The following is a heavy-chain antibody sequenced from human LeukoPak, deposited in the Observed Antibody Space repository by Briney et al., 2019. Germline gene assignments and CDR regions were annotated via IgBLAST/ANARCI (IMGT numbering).Heavy chain of an antibody. D-gene: IGHD3-16*01. CDR1: GGSISSGGYS. Sequence: PSQTLSLTCAVSGGSISSGGYSWSWIRQPPGKGLEWIGCIYHSGSTYYNPSLKSRVSMSVDRSKNQFSLKLNSVTAADTAVYYCARGWGPVYYFDSWGQGTLVTVSS. J-gene: IGHJ4*02. CDR3: ARGWGPVYYFDS. CDR2: IYHSGST. V-gene: IGHV4-30-2*01.